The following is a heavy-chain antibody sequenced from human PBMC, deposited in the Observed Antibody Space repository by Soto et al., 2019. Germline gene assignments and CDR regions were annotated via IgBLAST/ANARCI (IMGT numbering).Heavy chain of an antibody. Sequence: PSDTLSLTCAVYGGSFSGYYWSWIRQPPGKGLEWIGEINHSGSTNYNPSLKSRVTISVDTSKNQFSLKLSSVTAADTAVYYCARGPIYGGNSRYWYFDLWGRGTLVNVSS. CDR1: GGSFSGYY. D-gene: IGHD4-17*01. CDR3: ARGPIYGGNSRYWYFDL. CDR2: INHSGST. J-gene: IGHJ2*01. V-gene: IGHV4-34*01.